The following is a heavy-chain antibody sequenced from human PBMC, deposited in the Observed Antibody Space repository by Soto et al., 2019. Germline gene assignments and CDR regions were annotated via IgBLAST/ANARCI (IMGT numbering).Heavy chain of an antibody. CDR3: ARPIEGGSSGYYH. Sequence: QLQLQESGPGLVKPSETLSLTCTVSVGSISSSNYYWAWIRQPPGKGLEWIGSFYYSGSTYYKPSLKSRVSISVDTSKNQFSLKLSSVTAADTAVYYCARPIEGGSSGYYHWGQGTLVTVSS. D-gene: IGHD3-22*01. CDR2: FYYSGST. V-gene: IGHV4-39*01. CDR1: VGSISSSNYY. J-gene: IGHJ5*02.